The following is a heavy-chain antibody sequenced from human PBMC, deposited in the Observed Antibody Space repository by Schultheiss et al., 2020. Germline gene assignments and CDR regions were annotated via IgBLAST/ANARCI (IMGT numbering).Heavy chain of an antibody. D-gene: IGHD4-23*01. CDR1: GFTVSNNY. CDR3: ARARGNNYGMDV. J-gene: IGHJ6*02. Sequence: GGSLRLSCAASGFTVSNNYMNWVRQAPGKGLEWVSLLTGSGGSEYYADSVKGRFTISRDNSKNTLYLQMNSLRAEDTAVYYCARARGNNYGMDVWGQGTTVTVSS. V-gene: IGHV3-66*02. CDR2: LTGSGGSE.